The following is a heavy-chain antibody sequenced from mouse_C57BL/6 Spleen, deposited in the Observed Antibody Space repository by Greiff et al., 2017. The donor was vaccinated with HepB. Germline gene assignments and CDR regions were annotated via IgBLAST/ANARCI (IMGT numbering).Heavy chain of an antibody. CDR1: GYTFTSYW. V-gene: IGHV1-64*01. J-gene: IGHJ2*01. CDR3: ARSRDGGYFDY. D-gene: IGHD3-3*01. Sequence: QVQLQQSGAELVKPGASVKLSCKASGYTFTSYWMHWVKQRPGQGLEWIGMIHPNSGSTNYNEKFKSKATLTVDKSSSTAYMQLSSLTSEDSAVYYCARSRDGGYFDYWGQGTTLTVSS. CDR2: IHPNSGST.